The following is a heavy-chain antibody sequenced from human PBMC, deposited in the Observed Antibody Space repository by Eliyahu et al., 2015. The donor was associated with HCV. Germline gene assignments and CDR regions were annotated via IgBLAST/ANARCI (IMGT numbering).Heavy chain of an antibody. CDR3: ARDYGYCSSTSCPPHGYYYYYGMDV. V-gene: IGHV1-18*04. CDR2: ISAYNGNT. Sequence: EVKKPGASVKVSCKASGYTFTSYGISWVRQAPGQGLEWMGWISAYNGNTNYAQKLQGRVTMTTDTSTSTAYMELRSLRSDDTAVYYCARDYGYCSSTSCPPHGYYYYYGMDVWGQGTTVTVSS. CDR1: GYTFTSYG. J-gene: IGHJ6*02. D-gene: IGHD2-2*01.